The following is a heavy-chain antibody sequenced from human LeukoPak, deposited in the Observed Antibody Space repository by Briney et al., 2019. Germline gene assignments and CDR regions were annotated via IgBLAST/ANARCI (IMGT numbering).Heavy chain of an antibody. J-gene: IGHJ4*02. CDR2: IYIDGRT. Sequence: PSETLSLTCTVSGGSITSGSDYWTWIRQPAGKGLEWIGRIYIDGRTNYNPSLKSRVSISIDTSRNQFSLRLSSVTAADTAVYYCARYYYGSGLLDYWGQGTLVTVSS. D-gene: IGHD3-10*01. V-gene: IGHV4-61*02. CDR3: ARYYYGSGLLDY. CDR1: GGSITSGSDY.